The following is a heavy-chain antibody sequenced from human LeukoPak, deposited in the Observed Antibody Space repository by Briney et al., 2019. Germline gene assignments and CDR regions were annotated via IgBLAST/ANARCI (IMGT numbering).Heavy chain of an antibody. V-gene: IGHV3-20*04. Sequence: GGSLRLSCAASGFTFDDYGMSWVRQAPGKGLEWVSGINWNGGSTGYADSVKGRFTISRDNSKNTLYLQMNSLRAEDTAVYYCARARVNAAAGIDYWGQGTLVTVSS. CDR1: GFTFDDYG. CDR2: INWNGGST. CDR3: ARARVNAAAGIDY. J-gene: IGHJ4*02. D-gene: IGHD6-13*01.